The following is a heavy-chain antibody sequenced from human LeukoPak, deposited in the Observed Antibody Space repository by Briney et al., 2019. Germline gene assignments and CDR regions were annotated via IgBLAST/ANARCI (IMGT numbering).Heavy chain of an antibody. J-gene: IGHJ4*02. Sequence: PGGSLRLSCAASGFTFSSYGMHWVRQAPGKGLEWVAVISYDGSNKYYADSVKGRFTISRDNAKNTLYLQMNSLRAEDTAVYYCARGGNRGYRAAYYFDYWGQGTLVTVSS. CDR1: GFTFSSYG. V-gene: IGHV3-30*03. D-gene: IGHD5-12*01. CDR3: ARGGNRGYRAAYYFDY. CDR2: ISYDGSNK.